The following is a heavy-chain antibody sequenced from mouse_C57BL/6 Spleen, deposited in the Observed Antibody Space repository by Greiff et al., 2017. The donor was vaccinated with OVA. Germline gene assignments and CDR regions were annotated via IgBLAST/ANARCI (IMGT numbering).Heavy chain of an antibody. V-gene: IGHV1-82*01. CDR3: ARSPDDYDGAWFAY. CDR2: IYPGDGDT. J-gene: IGHJ3*01. Sequence: QVQLQQSGPELVKPGASVKISCKASGYAFSSSWMNWVQQRPGKGLEWIGRIYPGDGDTNYNGKFTGKATLTADKSSSTAYMQLSSLTSEDSAVYFCARSPDDYDGAWFAYWGQGTLVTVSA. D-gene: IGHD2-4*01. CDR1: GYAFSSSW.